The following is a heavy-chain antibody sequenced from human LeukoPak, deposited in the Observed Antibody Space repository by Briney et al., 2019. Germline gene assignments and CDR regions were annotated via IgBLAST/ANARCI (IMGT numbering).Heavy chain of an antibody. Sequence: GGSLRLSCSASGFTFSNFWLHWVRQAPGKGLEWVSRISGDGSMSNYADSVKGRFTISRDDAKNTLYLQMYSLRDDDTAVYFCTKGGTTVFDDWGQGTLATVSS. D-gene: IGHD1-1*01. J-gene: IGHJ4*02. V-gene: IGHV3-74*01. CDR2: ISGDGSMS. CDR1: GFTFSNFW. CDR3: TKGGTTVFDD.